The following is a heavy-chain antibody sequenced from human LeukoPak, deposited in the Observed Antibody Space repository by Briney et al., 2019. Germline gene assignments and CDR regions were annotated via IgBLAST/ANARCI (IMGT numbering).Heavy chain of an antibody. D-gene: IGHD5-12*01. CDR3: ARLSGYDYSLGYYFDY. V-gene: IGHV5-51*01. CDR2: IYPGDSDT. CDR1: GYSFTSYW. J-gene: IGHJ4*02. Sequence: GESLKISCKGSGYSFTSYWIGWVRQMPGKGLEWMGIIYPGDSDTRYSPSFQGQVTISADKSISTAYLQWSSLKASDTAMYYCARLSGYDYSLGYYFDYRGQGTLVTVSS.